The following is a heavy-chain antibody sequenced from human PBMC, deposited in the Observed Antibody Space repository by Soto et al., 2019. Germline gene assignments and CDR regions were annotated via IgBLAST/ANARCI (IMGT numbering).Heavy chain of an antibody. J-gene: IGHJ6*02. V-gene: IGHV2-5*02. D-gene: IGHD2-15*01. Sequence: QITLKESGPTLVKPTQTLTLTCTFSGFSLSTSGVGVAWIRQPPGKALERLALIYWDDDKRYRPSLESRLTITKDTSKNQVVLTMTNIDSVDTATYYCAYLPCSGGSCDWFSFSGMDVWGQGTTVNVSS. CDR3: AYLPCSGGSCDWFSFSGMDV. CDR2: IYWDDDK. CDR1: GFSLSTSGVG.